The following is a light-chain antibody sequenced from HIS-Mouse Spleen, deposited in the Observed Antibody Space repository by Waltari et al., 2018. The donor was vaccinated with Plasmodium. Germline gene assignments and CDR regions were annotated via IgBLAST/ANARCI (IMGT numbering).Light chain of an antibody. CDR3: QVWDSSSDHVV. J-gene: IGLJ2*01. CDR1: KIGRKR. V-gene: IGLV3-21*03. Sequence: SYVLTQPPSVSVAPGKTARITRGGNKIGRKREHWYQQKPGQAPVLVVYDDSDRPSGIPERFSGSNSGNTATLTISRVEAGDEADYYCQVWDSSSDHVVFGGGTKLTVL. CDR2: DDS.